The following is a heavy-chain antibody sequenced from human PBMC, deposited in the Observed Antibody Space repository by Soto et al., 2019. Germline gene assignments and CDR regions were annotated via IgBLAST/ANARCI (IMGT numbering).Heavy chain of an antibody. CDR1: GFTFSSYA. J-gene: IGHJ4*02. D-gene: IGHD2-15*01. Sequence: GSLRLSCAAFGFTFSSYAMSWVRQAPGKGLEWVSGISGSGASTYYADSVKGRFTISRDNSKNTLYLQMNSLRAEDTAVYYCAKDVCSGGGCFYYFDYWGQGTLVTVSS. CDR2: ISGSGAST. V-gene: IGHV3-23*01. CDR3: AKDVCSGGGCFYYFDY.